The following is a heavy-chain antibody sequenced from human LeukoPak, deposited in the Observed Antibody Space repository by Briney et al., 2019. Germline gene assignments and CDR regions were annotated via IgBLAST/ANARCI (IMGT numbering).Heavy chain of an antibody. CDR3: ARDGDCSGGSCYSETNWFDP. V-gene: IGHV3-21*01. CDR1: GFTFSSYA. CDR2: ISSSSSYI. D-gene: IGHD2-15*01. Sequence: GGSLRLSCAASGFTFSSYAMSWVRQAPGKGLEWVSSISSSSSYIYYADSVKGRFTISRDNAKNSLYLQMNSLRAEDTAVYYCARDGDCSGGSCYSETNWFDPWGQGTLVTVSS. J-gene: IGHJ5*02.